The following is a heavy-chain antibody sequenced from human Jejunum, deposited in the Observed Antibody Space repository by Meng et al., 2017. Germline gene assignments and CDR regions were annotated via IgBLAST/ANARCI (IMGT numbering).Heavy chain of an antibody. CDR3: ASGGDSTGYFGLAA. Sequence: QSGLVLQDACASVKCSCQASGYTFTNHAMNWVRQAPGQGLQWMGLINLSGGATSYAQKFHGRLTVTSDTSTTTVYLELSSPHSEDTAVYYCASGGDSTGYFGLAAWGQGTLVTVSS. V-gene: IGHV1-46*01. D-gene: IGHD6-19*01. J-gene: IGHJ5*02. CDR2: INLSGGAT. CDR1: GYTFTNHA.